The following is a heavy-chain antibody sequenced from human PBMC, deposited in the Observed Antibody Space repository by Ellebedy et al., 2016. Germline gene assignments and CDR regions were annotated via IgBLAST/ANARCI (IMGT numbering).Heavy chain of an antibody. D-gene: IGHD6-19*01. J-gene: IGHJ2*01. CDR2: IYHSGSI. CDR1: GGSISSDN. V-gene: IGHV4-59*08. Sequence: SETLSLTCTVSGGSISSDNWSWIRQPPGKGLEWIAYIYHSGSIDYNPSLKSRVTISVDTSENQFSLRLSSVTAADTAVYYCAALQWLAPAWYFDLWGRGTLVTVSS. CDR3: AALQWLAPAWYFDL.